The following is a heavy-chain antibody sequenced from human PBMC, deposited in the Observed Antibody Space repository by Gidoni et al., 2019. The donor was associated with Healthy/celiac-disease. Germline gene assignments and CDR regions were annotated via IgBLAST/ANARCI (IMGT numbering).Heavy chain of an antibody. CDR2: IIPIFGTA. Sequence: QVQLVQSGAEVKKPGSSVKVSCKASGGTFSSYAIRWVRQAPGPGLEWMGGIIPIFGTANYAQKFQGRVTITADESTSTAYMELSSLRSEDTAVYYCARTLYCSSTSCYRTPYYYYYGMDVWGKGTTVTVSS. D-gene: IGHD2-2*01. J-gene: IGHJ6*04. CDR3: ARTLYCSSTSCYRTPYYYYYGMDV. V-gene: IGHV1-69*01. CDR1: GGTFSSYA.